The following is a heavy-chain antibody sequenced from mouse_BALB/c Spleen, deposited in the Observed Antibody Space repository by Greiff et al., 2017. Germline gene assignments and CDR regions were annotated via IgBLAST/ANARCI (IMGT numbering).Heavy chain of an antibody. J-gene: IGHJ3*01. CDR3: TSPYDRYDSWFAD. CDR1: GFPFSNYW. D-gene: IGHD2-14*01. Sequence: EVKVEESGGGLVPPGGSMTLSCVASGFPFSNYWMNWVRQSPEKGLEWVAEIRLKSNNYATHYAESVKGRFTISRDDSKSSVYLQMNNLRAEDTGIYYCTSPYDRYDSWFADWGQGTLVTVSA. CDR2: IRLKSNNYAT. V-gene: IGHV6-6*02.